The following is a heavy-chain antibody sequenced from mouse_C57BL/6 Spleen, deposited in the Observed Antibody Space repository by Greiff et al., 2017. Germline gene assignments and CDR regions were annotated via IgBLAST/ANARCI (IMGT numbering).Heavy chain of an antibody. V-gene: IGHV1-15*01. Sequence: VQLQQSGAELVRPGASVTLSCKASGYTFTDYEMHWVKQTPVHGLEWIGAIDPETGGTAYNQKFKGKAILTADKSSSTAYMELRSLTSEDSAVYYWTRNGGFAYWGQGTLVTVSA. CDR2: IDPETGGT. CDR1: GYTFTDYE. CDR3: TRNGGFAY. J-gene: IGHJ3*01.